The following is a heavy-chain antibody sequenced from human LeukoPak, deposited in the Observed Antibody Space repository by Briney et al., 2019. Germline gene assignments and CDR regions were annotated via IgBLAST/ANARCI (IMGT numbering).Heavy chain of an antibody. CDR1: GGSISSNNYF. D-gene: IGHD3-10*01. Sequence: SETLSLTCTVSGGSISSNNYFWGWIRQPPGKGLEWIGSIYDSGSTYYNPSLKSRVTISVDTSKNQFSLKLNSVTAADTAVYYCARAGDGGYGMDVWGQGTTVTVSS. CDR3: ARAGDGGYGMDV. V-gene: IGHV4-39*01. J-gene: IGHJ6*02. CDR2: IYDSGST.